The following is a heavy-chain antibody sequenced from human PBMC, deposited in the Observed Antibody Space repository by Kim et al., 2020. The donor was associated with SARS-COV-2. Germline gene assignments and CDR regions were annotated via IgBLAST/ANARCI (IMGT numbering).Heavy chain of an antibody. Sequence: ASVKVSCKASGYTFTSYYMHWVRQAPGQGLEWMGIINPSGGSTSYAQKFQGRVTMTRDTSTSTVYMELSSLRSEDTAVYYCARFPPRVRGARSAYYYGMDVWGQGTTVTVSS. J-gene: IGHJ6*02. CDR3: ARFPPRVRGARSAYYYGMDV. V-gene: IGHV1-46*01. CDR1: GYTFTSYY. D-gene: IGHD3-10*01. CDR2: INPSGGST.